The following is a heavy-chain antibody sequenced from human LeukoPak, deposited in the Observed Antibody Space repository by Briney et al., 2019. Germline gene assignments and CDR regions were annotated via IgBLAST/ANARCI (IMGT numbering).Heavy chain of an antibody. CDR2: INHSGST. V-gene: IGHV4-39*07. J-gene: IGHJ4*02. CDR3: AREGEGDTAMVIDY. D-gene: IGHD5-18*01. Sequence: SETLSLTCTVSPGSISSGGYYWSWIRQPPGKGLEWIGEINHSGSTNYNPSLKSRVTISVDTSKNQFSLKLSSVTAADTAVYYCAREGEGDTAMVIDYWGQGTLVTVSS. CDR1: PGSISSGGYY.